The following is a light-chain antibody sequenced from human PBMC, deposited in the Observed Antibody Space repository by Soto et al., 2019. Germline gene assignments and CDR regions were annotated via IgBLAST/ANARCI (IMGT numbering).Light chain of an antibody. CDR1: EGVSTN. J-gene: IGKJ5*01. CDR2: DVP. CDR3: RQYNNWAFS. V-gene: IGKV3-15*01. Sequence: VMEQSPATLSVSPGERATLSCGAAEGVSTNFAWYWKRSGQSPRPLIYDVPIRETGVRARFSSTGTEADSTPTISGLQSEDSAVYFCRQYNNWAFSFGQGTRLEIK.